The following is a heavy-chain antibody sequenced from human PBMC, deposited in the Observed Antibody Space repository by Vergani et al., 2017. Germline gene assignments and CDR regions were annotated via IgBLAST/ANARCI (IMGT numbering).Heavy chain of an antibody. Sequence: QVQLVQSGAEVGKPGASEKISCKASGYTFTAYYIHWVRQAPEQGLEWVGVISPDGFSTFYAQKFQGRVTITRDTSTSTVYVEVTSLRSDDTAVYFCARELSYYYGSGSXDYNPYYYEGMDVWGPGTTVTVSS. D-gene: IGHD3-10*01. J-gene: IGHJ6*02. V-gene: IGHV1-46*01. CDR2: ISPDGFST. CDR1: GYTFTAYY. CDR3: ARELSYYYGSGSXDYNPYYYEGMDV.